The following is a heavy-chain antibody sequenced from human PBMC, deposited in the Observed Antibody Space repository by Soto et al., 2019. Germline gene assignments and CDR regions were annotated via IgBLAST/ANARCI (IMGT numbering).Heavy chain of an antibody. D-gene: IGHD2-2*01. CDR3: ARAAANIDY. Sequence: SETLSLTCTVSGRSISSVNYYWTWIHQHPGKGLEWIGYISYSGSTVYNPSLESRVTISVDTSKNQFSLNLSSVTAADTAVYYCARAAANIDYWGQGTLVTVSS. CDR2: ISYSGST. J-gene: IGHJ4*02. CDR1: GRSISSVNYY. V-gene: IGHV4-31*03.